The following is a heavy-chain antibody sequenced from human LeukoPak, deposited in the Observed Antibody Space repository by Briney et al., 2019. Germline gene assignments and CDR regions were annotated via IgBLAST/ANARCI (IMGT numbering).Heavy chain of an antibody. CDR2: IYYSGST. D-gene: IGHD4-17*01. CDR3: ARERDDYGADY. V-gene: IGHV4-61*01. CDR1: GGSVSSGSYY. J-gene: IGHJ4*02. Sequence: PSETLSLTCTVSGGSVSSGSYYWSWIRQPPGKGLEWIGYIYYSGSTNYNPSLKSRVTISVDTPKNQFSLKLSSVTAADTAVYYCARERDDYGADYWGQGTLVTVSS.